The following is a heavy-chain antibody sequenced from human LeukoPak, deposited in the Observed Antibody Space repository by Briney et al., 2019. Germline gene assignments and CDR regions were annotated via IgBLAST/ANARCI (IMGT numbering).Heavy chain of an antibody. CDR1: GFTFSSYS. V-gene: IGHV3-48*01. J-gene: IGHJ6*03. CDR3: ARDIPSRRGCYYMDV. D-gene: IGHD3-10*01. Sequence: GGSLRLSCAASGFTFSSYSMNWVRQAPGKGLEWVSHISSSSSTIYYADSVKGRFTISRDNAKNSLYLQMNSLRAEDTAVYYCARDIPSRRGCYYMDVWGKGTTVTVSS. CDR2: ISSSSSTI.